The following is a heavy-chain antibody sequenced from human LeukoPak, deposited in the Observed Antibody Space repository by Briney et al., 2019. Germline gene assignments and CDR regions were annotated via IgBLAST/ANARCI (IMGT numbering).Heavy chain of an antibody. CDR2: ISSDGHVE. V-gene: IGHV3-48*03. CDR1: GFSFSSYE. CDR3: ARDTLNGPFVISLDY. Sequence: GGSLRLSRAASGFSFSSYEMNWVRQAPGKGLEWVSHISSDGHVETYVDSVRGRFSMSRDNAKDLLFLQMDGLRAEDTAVYYCARDTLNGPFVISLDYWGQGALVTVSS. D-gene: IGHD3-9*01. J-gene: IGHJ4*02.